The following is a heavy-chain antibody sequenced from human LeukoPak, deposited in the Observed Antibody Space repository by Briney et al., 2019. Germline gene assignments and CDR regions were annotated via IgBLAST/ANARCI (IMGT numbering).Heavy chain of an antibody. V-gene: IGHV4-59*08. Sequence: SYALSLTCTVSGGSISSDYWSWIRQPQGKGLEWIGYIFYSGTTSYNPSLQSRVTISVDTSKNQYSLKLSSVTAADTAVYYCARHVTYYGMAVWGQGTTVTVSS. CDR3: ARHVTYYGMAV. CDR1: GGSISSDY. CDR2: IFYSGTT. D-gene: IGHD5-18*01. J-gene: IGHJ6*02.